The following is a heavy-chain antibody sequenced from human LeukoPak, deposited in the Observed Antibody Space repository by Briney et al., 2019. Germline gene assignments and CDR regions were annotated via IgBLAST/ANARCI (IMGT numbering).Heavy chain of an antibody. V-gene: IGHV3-21*01. CDR3: AREMGGYPFDY. J-gene: IGHJ4*02. CDR1: GFTFSNYS. CDR2: ISSRSTYI. D-gene: IGHD5-12*01. Sequence: PGGSLRLSCAASGFTFSNYSMNWVRQAPGKGLEWVSSISSRSTYIYHADSVKGRFTISRDNAKNSLYLQMNSLRAEDTAVYYCAREMGGYPFDYWGQGTLVTVSS.